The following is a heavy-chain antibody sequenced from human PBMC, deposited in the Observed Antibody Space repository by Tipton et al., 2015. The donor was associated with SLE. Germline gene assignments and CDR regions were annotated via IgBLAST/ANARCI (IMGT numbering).Heavy chain of an antibody. CDR1: GYSISSGYY. J-gene: IGHJ3*02. CDR3: TRDRDWNYAGDAFDI. V-gene: IGHV4-38-2*02. D-gene: IGHD1-7*01. CDR2: IYHSGST. Sequence: TLSLTCAVSGYSISSGYYWGWIRQPPGKGLEWIGSIYHSGSTYYNPSLKSRVTISVDTSENQFSLKLSSVTAADTAVYYCTRDRDWNYAGDAFDIWGQGTMVTVSS.